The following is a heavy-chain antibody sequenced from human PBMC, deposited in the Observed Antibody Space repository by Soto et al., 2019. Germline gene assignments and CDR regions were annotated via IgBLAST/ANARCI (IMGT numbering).Heavy chain of an antibody. D-gene: IGHD3-16*01. CDR3: TTEIMSVHYVHYPASIIPDDY. V-gene: IGHV3-15*07. CDR1: GFTFSNAW. CDR2: IKSKTDGGTT. J-gene: IGHJ4*02. Sequence: EVQLVESGGGLVKPGGSLRLSCAASGFTFSNAWMNWVRQAPGKGLEWVGRIKSKTDGGTTDYAAPVKGRFTISRDDSKNTLYLQMNSLKTEDTAVYYCTTEIMSVHYVHYPASIIPDDYWGQGTLVTVSS.